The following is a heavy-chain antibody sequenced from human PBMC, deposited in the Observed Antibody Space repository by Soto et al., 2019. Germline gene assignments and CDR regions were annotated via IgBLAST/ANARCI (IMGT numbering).Heavy chain of an antibody. CDR1: GYTFTSYG. V-gene: IGHV1-18*04. Sequence: ASVKVCFKASGYTFTSYGISLVRQAPGQGLEWMGWISAYNGNTNYAQKLQGRVTMTTDTSTSTAYMELRSLRSDDTAVYYCARKYYYDSSGYYDDYWGQGTLVTVSS. CDR3: ARKYYYDSSGYYDDY. CDR2: ISAYNGNT. J-gene: IGHJ4*02. D-gene: IGHD3-22*01.